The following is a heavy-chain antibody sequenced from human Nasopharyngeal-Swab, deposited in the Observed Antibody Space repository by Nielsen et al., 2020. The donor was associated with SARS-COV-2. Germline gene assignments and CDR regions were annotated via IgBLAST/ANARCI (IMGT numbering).Heavy chain of an antibody. V-gene: IGHV3-30*03. CDR2: ISYDGSDK. CDR3: ARGVEDSSGWIDYFDY. CDR1: GFTFSSNA. D-gene: IGHD6-19*01. J-gene: IGHJ4*02. Sequence: GGSLRLSCAGSGFTFSSNAMYWVRQAPGKGLEWVAVISYDGSDKYYADSVKGRFTISRDDSKNTLYLQMNSLRAEDTAVYYCARGVEDSSGWIDYFDYWGQGTLVTVSS.